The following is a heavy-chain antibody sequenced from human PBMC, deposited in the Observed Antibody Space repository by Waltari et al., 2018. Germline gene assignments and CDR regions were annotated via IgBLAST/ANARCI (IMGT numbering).Heavy chain of an antibody. V-gene: IGHV3-15*07. D-gene: IGHD6-19*01. J-gene: IGHJ6*02. CDR3: TTGRYSSGWYVYYYYGMDV. CDR2: IKSKTDGGTT. Sequence: EVQLVESGGGLVKPGGSLRLSCAASGFTFSNAWMNWVRQAPGKGLEWVGRIKSKTDGGTTDYAAPVKGRFTISRDESKNTLYLQMNSLKTEDTAVYYCTTGRYSSGWYVYYYYGMDVWGQGTTVTVSS. CDR1: GFTFSNAW.